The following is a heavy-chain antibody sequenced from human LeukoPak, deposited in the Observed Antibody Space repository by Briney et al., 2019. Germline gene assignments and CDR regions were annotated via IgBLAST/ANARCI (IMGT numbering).Heavy chain of an antibody. D-gene: IGHD2-2*01. CDR3: ARARYCSSTSCYGGILDY. CDR2: INHSGST. V-gene: IGHV4-34*01. CDR1: GRSFSGYY. J-gene: IGHJ4*02. Sequence: SETLSLTCAVYGRSFSGYYWSWIRQPPGKGLEWIGEINHSGSTNYNPSLKSRVTISVDTSKNQFSLKLSSVTAADTAVYYCARARYCSSTSCYGGILDYWGQGTLVTVSS.